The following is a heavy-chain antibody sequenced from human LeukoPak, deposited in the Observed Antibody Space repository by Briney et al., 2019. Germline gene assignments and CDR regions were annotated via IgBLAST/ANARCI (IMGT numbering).Heavy chain of an antibody. Sequence: GSLRFSCAASGFTFSSNWMHWVRQAAGKGLVWVSRIYSDGSSTNYADSVKGRFTISRDNAKNTLYLQMTSLRADDTAVYYCATGLEGSGSYWTDYWGQGTPVTVSS. CDR3: ATGLEGSGSYWTDY. CDR2: IYSDGSST. J-gene: IGHJ4*02. CDR1: GFTFSSNW. D-gene: IGHD3-10*01. V-gene: IGHV3-74*01.